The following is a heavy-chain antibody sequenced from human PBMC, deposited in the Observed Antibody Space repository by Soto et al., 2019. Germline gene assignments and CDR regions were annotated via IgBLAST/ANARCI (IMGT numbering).Heavy chain of an antibody. Sequence: SVKVSCKASGGTFSSYAISWVRQAPGQGLGWMGGIIPIFGTANYAQKFQGRVTITADESTSTAYMELSSLRSEDTAVYYCARDFGSSYYYDSSGYYYWTFDIWGQGTMVTVSS. J-gene: IGHJ3*02. CDR3: ARDFGSSYYYDSSGYYYWTFDI. D-gene: IGHD3-22*01. V-gene: IGHV1-69*13. CDR1: GGTFSSYA. CDR2: IIPIFGTA.